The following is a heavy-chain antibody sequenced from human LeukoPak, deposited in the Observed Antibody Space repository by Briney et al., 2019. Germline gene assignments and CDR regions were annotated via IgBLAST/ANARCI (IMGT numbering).Heavy chain of an antibody. Sequence: PGGSLTLSCVASGFTFSNYWMNWVRQAPGKGLEWGANIKEDGSEKTYVDSVKGRFTISRDNAKNALYLQMNSLRAEDTAMYYCASPGVVVAATRLAAFHIWGQGTMVTVSS. J-gene: IGHJ3*02. D-gene: IGHD2-15*01. CDR2: IKEDGSEK. CDR1: GFTFSNYW. V-gene: IGHV3-7*02. CDR3: ASPGVVVAATRLAAFHI.